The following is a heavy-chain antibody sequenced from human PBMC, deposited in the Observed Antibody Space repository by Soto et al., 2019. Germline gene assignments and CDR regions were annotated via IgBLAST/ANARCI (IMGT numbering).Heavy chain of an antibody. Sequence: SVKVSCKASGGTFSTHAIIWVRQAPGHGLEWMGGIIPISGTTYYTQKFQGRVTITADEPTSTAFMELSSLKSEDTAVSYCARGYCSGGNCYSGMDVWGQGTMVTVSS. CDR3: ARGYCSGGNCYSGMDV. J-gene: IGHJ6*02. D-gene: IGHD2-15*01. CDR1: GGTFSTHA. CDR2: IIPISGTT. V-gene: IGHV1-69*13.